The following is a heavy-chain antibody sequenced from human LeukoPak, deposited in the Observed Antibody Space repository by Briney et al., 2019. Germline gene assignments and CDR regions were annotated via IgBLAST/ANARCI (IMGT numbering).Heavy chain of an antibody. CDR1: GFTFNTYA. CDR2: ISYSGSST. V-gene: IGHV3-23*01. D-gene: IGHD3-22*01. J-gene: IGHJ4*02. CDR3: AKGLKSGSGYCFDY. Sequence: GGSLRLSCAASGFTFNTYAMSWVRQAPGKGLEWASAISYSGSSTNYADSVKGRFTISRDNSKNTLYLQMNSLRAEDTAVYYCAKGLKSGSGYCFDYWGQGTLVIVSS.